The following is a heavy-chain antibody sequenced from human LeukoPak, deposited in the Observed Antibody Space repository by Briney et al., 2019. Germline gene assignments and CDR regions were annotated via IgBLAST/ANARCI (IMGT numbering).Heavy chain of an antibody. Sequence: GGSLRLSCAASGFTFSIYAMSWVRQAPGKGLEWVSVISHSGDRTYYAGSVKGRFTISRDNAKSTLDLQMNSLRVEDTAVYHCATNWNLDQWGQGTLVTVSS. CDR2: ISHSGDRT. J-gene: IGHJ4*02. V-gene: IGHV3-23*01. CDR1: GFTFSIYA. CDR3: ATNWNLDQ. D-gene: IGHD1-20*01.